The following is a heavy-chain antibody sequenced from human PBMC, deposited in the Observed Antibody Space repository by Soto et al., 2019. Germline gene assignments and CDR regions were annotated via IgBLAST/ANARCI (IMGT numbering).Heavy chain of an antibody. Sequence: SETLSLTCTVSGGSISSGGYYWSWIRQHPGKGLEWIGYIYYSGSTYYNPSLKSRVTISVDTSKNQFSLKLSSVTAADTAVYYCARVPFGSKGVTYFDEWGKGTLVTVYS. CDR3: ARVPFGSKGVTYFDE. CDR2: IYYSGST. J-gene: IGHJ4*02. CDR1: GGSISSGGYY. D-gene: IGHD1-26*01. V-gene: IGHV4-31*03.